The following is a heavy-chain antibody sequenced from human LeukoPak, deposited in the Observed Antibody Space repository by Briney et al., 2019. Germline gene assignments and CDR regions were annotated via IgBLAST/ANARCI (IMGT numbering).Heavy chain of an antibody. CDR3: ARDRGWIQHDI. J-gene: IGHJ3*02. Sequence: GGSLRLSCAASGFTVSSNYMTWIRQAPGKGLEWVAFIKGDGSAKKYVDSVKGRFTISRDNAKNSLFLQMNSLRAEDTAVYYCARDRGWIQHDIWGQGTMVTVSS. CDR2: IKGDGSAK. V-gene: IGHV3-7*01. CDR1: GFTVSSNY. D-gene: IGHD5-18*01.